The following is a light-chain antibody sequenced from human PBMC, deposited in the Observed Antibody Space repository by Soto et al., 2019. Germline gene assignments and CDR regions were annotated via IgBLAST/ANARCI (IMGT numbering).Light chain of an antibody. J-gene: IGKJ4*01. CDR1: QSISSW. CDR3: QHYNTYPLT. Sequence: DIQMTQSPSTLSASVGDRVTITCRASQSISSWLAWYQHKPGKAPNLLIYKASSLESGVPSRFSGSGSGTEFTLTISGLQPDDFATYYCQHYNTYPLTFGGGTKVEIK. CDR2: KAS. V-gene: IGKV1-5*03.